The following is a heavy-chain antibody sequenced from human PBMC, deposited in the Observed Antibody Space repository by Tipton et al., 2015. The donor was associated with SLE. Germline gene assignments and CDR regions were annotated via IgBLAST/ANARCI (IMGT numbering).Heavy chain of an antibody. D-gene: IGHD3-10*01. CDR1: GFTVSSNY. CDR2: IYSGGST. CDR3: ATITMVRGRGY. Sequence: QLVQSGGGLVQPGGSLRLSCAASGFTVSSNYMSWVRQAPGNGLEWASVIYSGGSTYYADSVKGRSTISRDNSKNTLYLQMNSLRAEDTAVYYCATITMVRGRGYWGQGTLVTVSS. V-gene: IGHV3-66*01. J-gene: IGHJ4*02.